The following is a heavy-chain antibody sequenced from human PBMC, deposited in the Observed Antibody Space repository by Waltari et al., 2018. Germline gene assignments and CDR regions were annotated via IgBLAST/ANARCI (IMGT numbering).Heavy chain of an antibody. CDR1: GGSFSGSY. CDR2: VDYSTNT. CDR3: ARSPPAAAPIWSYDF. D-gene: IGHD2-2*01. Sequence: QVQLHQWGAGLLKPSETLSLTCAVSGGSFSGSYWSWIRQPPGKGLEWIGEVDYSTNTNHSPSLASRVTVSIDTSKKRFSLKLTSVTAADTAVYYCARSPPAAAPIWSYDFWSQGSLVTVSS. J-gene: IGHJ4*02. V-gene: IGHV4-34*01.